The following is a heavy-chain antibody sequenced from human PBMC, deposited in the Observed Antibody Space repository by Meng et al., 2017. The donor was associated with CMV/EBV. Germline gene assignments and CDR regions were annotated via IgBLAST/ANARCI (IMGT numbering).Heavy chain of an antibody. CDR1: GFTFSSYA. D-gene: IGHD2-2*01. CDR2: ISYDGSNK. J-gene: IGHJ6*02. Sequence: GGSLRLSCAASGFTFSSYAMHWVRQAPGKGLEWVAVISYDGSNKYYADSVKGRFTISRDNSKNTLYLQMNSLRAEDTAVYYCAKGPYRSSTSCYYYYYGMDVWGQGTTVTVSS. CDR3: AKGPYRSSTSCYYYYYGMDV. V-gene: IGHV3-30-3*01.